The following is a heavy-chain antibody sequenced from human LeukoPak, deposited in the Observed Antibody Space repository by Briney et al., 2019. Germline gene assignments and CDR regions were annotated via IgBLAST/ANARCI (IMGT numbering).Heavy chain of an antibody. CDR1: GYSISGGYY. J-gene: IGHJ4*02. CDR2: IYHSGST. Sequence: SETLSLTCAVSGYSISGGYYWGWIRQPPGKGLEWIGSIYHSGSTYYNPSLKSRVTISVDTSKNQFSLKLSSVTAADTAVYYCARLTAVALIDYWGQGTLVTVSS. D-gene: IGHD6-19*01. V-gene: IGHV4-38-2*01. CDR3: ARLTAVALIDY.